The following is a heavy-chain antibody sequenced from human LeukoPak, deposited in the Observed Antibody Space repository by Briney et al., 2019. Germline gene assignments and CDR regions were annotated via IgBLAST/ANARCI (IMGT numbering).Heavy chain of an antibody. CDR3: IKEHDLWHEEGNWFDT. V-gene: IGHV3-23*01. CDR2: INDDTP. J-gene: IGHJ5*02. D-gene: IGHD3-3*01. CDR1: GFNFNTYS. Sequence: GGSLRLSCTTSGFNFNTYSMSWVRQSPGKGLEWVSAINDDTPYYADSVKGRFTVSRDKSKDTLYLQLNSLRAEDTAIYYCIKEHDLWHEEGNWFDTWGQGDLVTVSS.